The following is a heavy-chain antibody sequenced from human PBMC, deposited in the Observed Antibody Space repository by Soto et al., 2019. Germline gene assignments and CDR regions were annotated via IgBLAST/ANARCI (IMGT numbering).Heavy chain of an antibody. CDR3: ASSGNSNIMSYYYYGMDV. D-gene: IGHD1-7*01. Sequence: SVKVSCKASGGTFSSYAISWVRQAPGQGLEWMGGIIPIFGTANYAQKFQGRVTITADKSTSTAYMELSSLRSGDTAVYYCASSGNSNIMSYYYYGMDVWGQGTTVTVSS. CDR1: GGTFSSYA. J-gene: IGHJ6*02. CDR2: IIPIFGTA. V-gene: IGHV1-69*06.